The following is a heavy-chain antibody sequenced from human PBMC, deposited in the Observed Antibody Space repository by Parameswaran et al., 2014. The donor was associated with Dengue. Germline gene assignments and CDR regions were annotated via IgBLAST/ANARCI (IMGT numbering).Heavy chain of an antibody. D-gene: IGHD3-10*01. J-gene: IGHJ5*02. V-gene: IGHV4-4*02. CDR3: ARDSIGPPDYYGSGSLWWFDP. Sequence: RWIRQPPGKGLEWIGEIYHSGSTNYNPSLKSRVTISVDKSKNQFSLKLSSVTAADTAVYYCARDSIGPPDYYGSGSLWWFDPWGQGTLVTVSS. CDR2: IYHSGST.